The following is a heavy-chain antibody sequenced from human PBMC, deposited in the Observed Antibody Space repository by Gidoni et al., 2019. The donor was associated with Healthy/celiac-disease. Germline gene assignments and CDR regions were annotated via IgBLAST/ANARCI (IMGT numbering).Heavy chain of an antibody. Sequence: QVQLQESCPGLLKPSQTLSRTCTVSGGSISSSAYYWSWIRQPPGKGLEWIGYLYYSGSTYYNPTLKRRVTISVDTSKNQFSLKLSSVTAADTAVYYCARDQGPGVLWFGELWGQGTLVTVSS. D-gene: IGHD3-10*01. CDR1: GGSISSSAYY. V-gene: IGHV4-30-4*01. CDR3: ARDQGPGVLWFGEL. CDR2: LYYSGST. J-gene: IGHJ4*02.